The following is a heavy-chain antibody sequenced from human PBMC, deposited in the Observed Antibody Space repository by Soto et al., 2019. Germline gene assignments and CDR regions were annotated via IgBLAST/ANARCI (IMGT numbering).Heavy chain of an antibody. V-gene: IGHV1-18*01. J-gene: IGHJ6*02. D-gene: IGHD3-3*01. CDR1: GYTFTSYG. CDR3: AREPMAILGVATDLVV. Sequence: QVQLVQSGAEVKKPGASVKVSCKAFGYTFTSYGINWVRQAPGQRLEWMGWTNAYTDNTNLAQKVQGRVTLTTDTSTNTAYMELRSLRSDETAVYYCAREPMAILGVATDLVVWGQGTTVTVSS. CDR2: TNAYTDNT.